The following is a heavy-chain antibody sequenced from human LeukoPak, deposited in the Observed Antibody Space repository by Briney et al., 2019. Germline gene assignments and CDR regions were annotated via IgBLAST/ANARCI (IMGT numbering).Heavy chain of an antibody. CDR1: GYTFTSYG. CDR3: ARASGVSSSWYGGSY. CDR2: ISAYNGNT. D-gene: IGHD6-13*01. V-gene: IGHV1-18*04. J-gene: IGHJ4*02. Sequence: ASVKVSCKASGYTFTSYGISWVRQAPGQGLEWMGWISAYNGNTNYAQKLQGRVTMTTDTSTSTAYMELRSLRPDDTAVYYCARASGVSSSWYGGSYWGQGTLVTVSS.